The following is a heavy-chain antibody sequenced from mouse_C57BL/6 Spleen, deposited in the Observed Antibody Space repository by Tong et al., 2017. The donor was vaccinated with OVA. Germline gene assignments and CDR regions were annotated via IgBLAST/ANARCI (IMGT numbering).Heavy chain of an antibody. J-gene: IGHJ1*03. V-gene: IGHV5-17*01. D-gene: IGHD1-1*01. CDR1: GFTFSDYG. Sequence: EVQLQESGGGLVKPGGSLKLSCAASGFTFSDYGMHWVRQAPEKGLEWVAYISSGSSTIYYADTVKGRFTISRDNAKNTLFLQMTSLRSEDTAMYYCARNYYGQVRGYFDVWGTGTTVTVSS. CDR2: ISSGSSTI. CDR3: ARNYYGQVRGYFDV.